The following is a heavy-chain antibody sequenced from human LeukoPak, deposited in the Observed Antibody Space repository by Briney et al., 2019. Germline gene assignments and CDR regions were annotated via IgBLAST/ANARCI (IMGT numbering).Heavy chain of an antibody. CDR2: INPNSGGT. D-gene: IGHD6-13*01. CDR3: AREGAGPYSSSWYDY. CDR1: GYTFTGYY. J-gene: IGHJ4*02. Sequence: GASVKVSCKASGYTFTGYYMHWVRQAPGRGLEWMGWINPNSGGTNYAQKFQGRVTMTRDTSISTAYMELRSLRSDDTAVYYCAREGAGPYSSSWYDYWGQGTLVTVSS. V-gene: IGHV1-2*02.